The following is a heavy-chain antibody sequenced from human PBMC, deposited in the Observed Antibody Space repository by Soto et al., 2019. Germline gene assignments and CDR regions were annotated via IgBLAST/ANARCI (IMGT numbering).Heavy chain of an antibody. CDR1: GYSFTNYW. CDR2: IYPGDLDT. V-gene: IGHV5-51*01. D-gene: IGHD6-19*01. Sequence: GESLKISCKGSGYSFTNYWIGWVRQMPGKGLEWLGIIYPGDLDTRYTSSFQGHVIISADKSSSTVYLQWSSLKASDTAIYYCARSIAVTGTYFSGLDVWGQGTPVTVSS. CDR3: ARSIAVTGTYFSGLDV. J-gene: IGHJ6*02.